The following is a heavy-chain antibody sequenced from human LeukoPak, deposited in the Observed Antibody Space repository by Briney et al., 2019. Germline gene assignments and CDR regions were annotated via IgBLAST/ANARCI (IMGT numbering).Heavy chain of an antibody. J-gene: IGHJ3*02. CDR2: ISAYNGNT. V-gene: IGHV1-18*01. CDR3: ARVSYRALSAFDI. CDR1: GYTFTSYD. Sequence: ASVKVSCKASGYTFTSYDINWVRQATGQGLEWMGWISAYNGNTNYAQKLQGRVTMTTDTSTSTAYMELRSLRSDDTAVYYCARVSYRALSAFDIWGQGTMVTVSS. D-gene: IGHD3-10*01.